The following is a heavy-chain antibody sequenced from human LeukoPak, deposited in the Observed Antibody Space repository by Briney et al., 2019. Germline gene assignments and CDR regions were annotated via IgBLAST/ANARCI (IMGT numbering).Heavy chain of an antibody. CDR2: INHSGST. V-gene: IGHV4-34*01. J-gene: IGHJ4*02. Sequence: SETLSLTCAVYGGSFSGYYWSWIRQPPGKGLEWIGEINHSGSTNYNPSLKSRVTISVDTSKNQFSLKLSSVTAADTAVYYCARDAGASAAAGQFDYWGQGTLVTVSS. D-gene: IGHD6-13*01. CDR1: GGSFSGYY. CDR3: ARDAGASAAAGQFDY.